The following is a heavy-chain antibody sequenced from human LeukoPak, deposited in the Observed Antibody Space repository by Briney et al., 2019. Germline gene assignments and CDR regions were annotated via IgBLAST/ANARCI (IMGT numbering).Heavy chain of an antibody. CDR3: ARTDENMEYGDYVESPPEFDP. Sequence: QPGGSLRLSCAASGFTFSSYWMHWVRQAPGKGLVWVSRINSGGSSTSYADSVKGRFTISGDNAKSSLYLQMNSLRAEDTAVYYCARTDENMEYGDYVESPPEFDPWGQGTLVTVSS. J-gene: IGHJ5*02. CDR2: INSGGSST. D-gene: IGHD4-17*01. V-gene: IGHV3-74*01. CDR1: GFTFSSYW.